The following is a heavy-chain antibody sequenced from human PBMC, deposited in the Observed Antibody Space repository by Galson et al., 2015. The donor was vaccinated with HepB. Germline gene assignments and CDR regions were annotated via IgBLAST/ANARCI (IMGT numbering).Heavy chain of an antibody. Sequence: SLRLSCAASGATLSGHWMNWVRPAPGKGLEWVASIKYDGSEMKYVDSVKGRFAISRDNAKNLLSLQMNSLRAEDTAVYYCAWRNNMNVWGKGTTVIVSS. CDR3: AWRNNMNV. V-gene: IGHV3-7*03. J-gene: IGHJ6*04. CDR1: GATLSGHW. CDR2: IKYDGSEM.